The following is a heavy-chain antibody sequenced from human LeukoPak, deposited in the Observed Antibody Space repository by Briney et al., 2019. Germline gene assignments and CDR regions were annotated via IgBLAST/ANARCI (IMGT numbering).Heavy chain of an antibody. D-gene: IGHD3-10*01. CDR1: GFAFNTYA. Sequence: GGSLRLSCAASGFAFNTYAMHWVRQAPGQGLEWVALIWNDGSHKFYSNSVRGQFTISRDNSKNTVSLQMNNLRPEDTAVYYCAREIFGSGSYSDFWGQGTLVTVSS. V-gene: IGHV3-33*01. CDR2: IWNDGSHK. J-gene: IGHJ4*02. CDR3: AREIFGSGSYSDF.